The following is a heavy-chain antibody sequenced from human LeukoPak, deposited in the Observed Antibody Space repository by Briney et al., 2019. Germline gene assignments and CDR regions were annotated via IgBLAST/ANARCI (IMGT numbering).Heavy chain of an antibody. CDR2: ISWNSGSI. V-gene: IGHV3-9*01. CDR3: ARTYYYDSSGYFGY. D-gene: IGHD3-22*01. Sequence: GGSLRLSCAASGFTFDDYAMHWVRQAPGKGLEWVSGISWNSGSIGYADSVKGRFTISRDNAKNSLYLQMNSLRAEDTAMYYCARTYYYDSSGYFGYWGQGTLVTVSS. CDR1: GFTFDDYA. J-gene: IGHJ4*02.